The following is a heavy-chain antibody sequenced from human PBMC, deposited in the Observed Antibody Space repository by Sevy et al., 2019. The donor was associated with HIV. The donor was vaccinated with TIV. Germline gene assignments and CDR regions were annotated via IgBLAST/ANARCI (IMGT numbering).Heavy chain of an antibody. D-gene: IGHD3-22*01. Sequence: GGSLRLSCAASGFTFSSYGMHWVRQAPGKGLEWVAVIWYDGSNKYYADSVKGRFTISRDNSKNTLYLQMNSLRAEDTAVYYCARGREYYYDSSGKGYFDYWGQGTLVTVSS. CDR3: ARGREYYYDSSGKGYFDY. CDR1: GFTFSSYG. J-gene: IGHJ4*02. CDR2: IWYDGSNK. V-gene: IGHV3-33*01.